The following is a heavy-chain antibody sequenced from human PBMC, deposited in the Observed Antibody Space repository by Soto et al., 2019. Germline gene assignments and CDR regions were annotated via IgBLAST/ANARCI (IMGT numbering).Heavy chain of an antibody. CDR1: GFSLSTSGVG. CDR3: AHGPQPSTVTTSAEYFQP. Sequence: QITLKESGPALIKPTQTLTLTCTFSGFSLSTSGVGVGWIRQPPGKALEWLALIYWDDDKRYSPSLRSRLTIPRAPPKNQVVLTVPTMPPENPPTNYGAHGPQPSTVTTSAEYFQPGGQGTLVIVS. D-gene: IGHD4-17*01. V-gene: IGHV2-5*02. J-gene: IGHJ1*01. CDR2: IYWDDDK.